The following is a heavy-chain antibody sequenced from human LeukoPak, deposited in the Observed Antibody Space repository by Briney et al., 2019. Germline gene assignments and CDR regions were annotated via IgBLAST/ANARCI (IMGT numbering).Heavy chain of an antibody. CDR3: ARVVNYGTTAPYFDY. V-gene: IGHV4-30-4*01. CDR2: IYYSGST. CDR1: GGSVSSGDYY. D-gene: IGHD3-10*01. J-gene: IGHJ4*02. Sequence: SQTLSLTCTVSGGSVSSGDYYWSRIRQPPGKGLEWIGYIYYSGSTYYNPSLKSRVTISVDTSKNQFSLKLSSVTAADTAVYYCARVVNYGTTAPYFDYWGQGTLVTVSS.